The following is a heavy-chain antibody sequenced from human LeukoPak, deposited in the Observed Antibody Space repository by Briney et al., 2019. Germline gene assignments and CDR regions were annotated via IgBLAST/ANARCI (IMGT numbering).Heavy chain of an antibody. CDR2: IYSGGST. CDR1: GFTVSSNY. D-gene: IGHD3-16*02. Sequence: PGGSLRLSCAASGFTVSSNYMSWVRQAPGKGLEWVSVIYSGGSTYYADSVKGRFTISRDNSKNTLYLQMDSLRDEDTAVYYCARGGSYDYVWGSYRYGDYWGQGTLVTVSS. J-gene: IGHJ4*02. V-gene: IGHV3-66*01. CDR3: ARGGSYDYVWGSYRYGDY.